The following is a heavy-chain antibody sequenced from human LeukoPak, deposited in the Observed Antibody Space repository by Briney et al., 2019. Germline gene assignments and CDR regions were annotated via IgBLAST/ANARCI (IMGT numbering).Heavy chain of an antibody. Sequence: ASVKVSCKASGYTFTSYAMNWVRQAPGQGLEWMGWINTNTGNPTYAQGFTGRFVFSLDTSVSTAYLQISSLKAEDTAVYYCARESDIVVVPAAMWDYWGQGTLVAVSS. D-gene: IGHD2-2*01. CDR2: INTNTGNP. J-gene: IGHJ4*02. V-gene: IGHV7-4-1*02. CDR3: ARESDIVVVPAAMWDY. CDR1: GYTFTSYA.